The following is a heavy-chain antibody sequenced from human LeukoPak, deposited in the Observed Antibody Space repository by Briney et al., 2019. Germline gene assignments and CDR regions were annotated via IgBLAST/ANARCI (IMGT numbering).Heavy chain of an antibody. J-gene: IGHJ4*02. CDR2: IIPIFGTA. V-gene: IGHV1-69*13. CDR1: GGTFSSYS. Sequence: APVKVSCKASGGTFSSYSITWVRQAPGQGLEWMGGIIPIFGTANYAQKFQGRVTITADESTSTAYMELSSLRSEDTAMYYCARGEGREDIVVVPAAMFDYWGQGTLVTVSS. D-gene: IGHD2-2*01. CDR3: ARGEGREDIVVVPAAMFDY.